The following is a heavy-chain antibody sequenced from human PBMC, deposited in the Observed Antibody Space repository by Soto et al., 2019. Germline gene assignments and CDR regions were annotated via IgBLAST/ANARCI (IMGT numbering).Heavy chain of an antibody. J-gene: IGHJ4*02. Sequence: GGSLRLSCAASGFTFSSYAMNWVRQAPGRGLEWVSAISGSGSSTYYAESVKGRFTISRDNSKNSLNLQMNSLRAEDTAVYYCAKDRRLLGHGFSWGIDYWGRGTLVTVSS. D-gene: IGHD3-16*01. CDR1: GFTFSSYA. CDR3: AKDRRLLGHGFSWGIDY. V-gene: IGHV3-23*01. CDR2: ISGSGSST.